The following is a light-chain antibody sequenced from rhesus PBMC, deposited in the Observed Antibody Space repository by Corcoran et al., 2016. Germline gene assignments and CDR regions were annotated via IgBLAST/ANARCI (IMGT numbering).Light chain of an antibody. V-gene: IGKV1-32*02. CDR1: QVISSY. Sequence: DIQMSQSPSSLSASVGDRVTITCRASQVISSYLTLYQKKPGKAPKLLIYYANSLASGVPSRFSGSGSGTEFTLTIISLQHEDFATYYCQQGNSNPFTFGPGTKLDIK. J-gene: IGKJ3*01. CDR2: YAN. CDR3: QQGNSNPFT.